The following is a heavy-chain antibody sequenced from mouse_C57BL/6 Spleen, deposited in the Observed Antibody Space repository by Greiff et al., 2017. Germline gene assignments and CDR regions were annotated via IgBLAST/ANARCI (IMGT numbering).Heavy chain of an antibody. Sequence: EVQLQQSGPELVKPGASVKIPCKASGYTFTDYNMDWVKQSHGKSLEWIGDINPNNGGTIYNQKFKGKATLTVDKSSSTAYMELRSLTSEDTAVYYCAREADGYYGFAYWGQGTPVTVSA. CDR3: AREADGYYGFAY. CDR2: INPNNGGT. V-gene: IGHV1-18*01. D-gene: IGHD2-3*01. CDR1: GYTFTDYN. J-gene: IGHJ3*01.